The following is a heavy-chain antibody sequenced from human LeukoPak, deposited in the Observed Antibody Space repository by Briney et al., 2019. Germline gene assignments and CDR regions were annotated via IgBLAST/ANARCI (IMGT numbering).Heavy chain of an antibody. J-gene: IGHJ4*02. Sequence: SETLSLTCTVSGGSISGSDFYWGWIRQPPGKGLEWIGNSGSTYYNPSLKSRVTISVDTSKNQFSLELSSVTAADTAVYYCASHMVVTGTRGFDNWGQGTLVTVS. CDR3: ASHMVVTGTRGFDN. D-gene: IGHD2-21*02. CDR1: GGSISGSDFY. V-gene: IGHV4-39*07. CDR2: SGST.